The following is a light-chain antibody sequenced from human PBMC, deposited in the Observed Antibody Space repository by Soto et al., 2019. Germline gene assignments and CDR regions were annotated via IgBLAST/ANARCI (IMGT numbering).Light chain of an antibody. V-gene: IGLV1-44*01. CDR3: AAWDDSLKGVV. CDR2: SSS. CDR1: SSNIGSKA. Sequence: QSVLTQPPSASGTPGQRVTISCSGSSSNIGSKAVNWYQHLPGTAPKLLIYSSSQRPSGVPDRFSGSKSGTSASLDISGLQSEDEADYYCAAWDDSLKGVVFGGGTKLTVL. J-gene: IGLJ2*01.